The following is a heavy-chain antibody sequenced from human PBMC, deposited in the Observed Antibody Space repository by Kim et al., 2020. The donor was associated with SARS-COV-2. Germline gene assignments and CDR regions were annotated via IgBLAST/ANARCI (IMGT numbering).Heavy chain of an antibody. CDR1: GRSISSYY. V-gene: IGHV4-59*13. D-gene: IGHD2-8*01. J-gene: IGHJ3*01. CDR3: ASFPPSNAGAFDA. CDR2: MFYGGTP. Sequence: SETLSLTCTVSGRSISSYYLSWIRQPPGKGLECIGYMFYGGTPYYNPSLKSRVTLAVDTSKNQFSLTLTSVTAADTAVYYCASFPPSNAGAFDAWGEGTIVAVSS.